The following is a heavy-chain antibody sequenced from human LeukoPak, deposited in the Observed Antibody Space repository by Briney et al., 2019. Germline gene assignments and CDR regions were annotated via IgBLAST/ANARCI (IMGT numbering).Heavy chain of an antibody. CDR1: GFTFSDHG. V-gene: IGHV3-33*01. CDR2: IWYNGSKK. D-gene: IGHD3-10*01. J-gene: IGHJ4*02. Sequence: GRSLRLSCAASGFTFSDHGMHWVRQAPGKGLEWVAIIWYNGSKKYYAESVKGRFTISRDNSKNTLYLQMSSLRAEDTAVYYCARDPYGSGDGYFDYWGQGTLVTVSS. CDR3: ARDPYGSGDGYFDY.